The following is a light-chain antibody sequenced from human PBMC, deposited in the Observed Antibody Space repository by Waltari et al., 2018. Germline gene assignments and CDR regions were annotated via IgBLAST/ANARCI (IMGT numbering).Light chain of an antibody. CDR2: EVS. CDR1: DSYVGSYDF. V-gene: IGLV2-14*01. J-gene: IGLJ1*01. Sequence: QSALTQPASVSGSPGQSTTISCSGTDSYVGSYDFVPWYQQHPGNAPHLIIYEVSNRPSGISNRFSASKSGNTASLTISGLQAEDEADYYCSSYTTSSAPGVFGTGTRVTVL. CDR3: SSYTTSSAPGV.